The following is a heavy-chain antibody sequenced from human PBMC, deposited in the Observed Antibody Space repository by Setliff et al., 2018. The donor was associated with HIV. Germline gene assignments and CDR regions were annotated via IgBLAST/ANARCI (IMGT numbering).Heavy chain of an antibody. V-gene: IGHV4-34*01. Sequence: PSETLSLTCAVYGGSFTDYYWSWIRQPPGKGLEWIGEINHSGSTNYKPSLKSRVTMSVDTSKNHFSLKVTAVTAADTAVYYCARGGSMTTLHDWGQGTLVTVSS. CDR1: GGSFTDYY. J-gene: IGHJ4*02. D-gene: IGHD4-17*01. CDR2: INHSGST. CDR3: ARGGSMTTLHD.